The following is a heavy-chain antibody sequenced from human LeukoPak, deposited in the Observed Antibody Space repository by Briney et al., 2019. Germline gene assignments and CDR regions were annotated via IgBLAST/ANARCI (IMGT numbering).Heavy chain of an antibody. V-gene: IGHV3-23*01. CDR1: GFTFSNYA. Sequence: GGSLRLSCAASGFTFSNYAITWVRQAPGKGLEWVSAISGSGGGTKYADSVKGRFTISRDNSKNTQYLQTNSLRAEDTAVYYCAKVQAASSGWYFDYWGQGTLVTVSS. CDR3: AKVQAASSGWYFDY. CDR2: ISGSGGGT. J-gene: IGHJ4*02. D-gene: IGHD6-19*01.